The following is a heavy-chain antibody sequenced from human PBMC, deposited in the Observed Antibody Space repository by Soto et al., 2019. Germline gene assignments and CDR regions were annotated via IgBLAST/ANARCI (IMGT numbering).Heavy chain of an antibody. V-gene: IGHV4-39*01. CDR3: AQKPDHYGSGN. CDR2: IYYSGST. D-gene: IGHD3-10*01. J-gene: IGHJ4*02. Sequence: QLQLQESGPGLVKPSETLSLTCTVSGGSISSSSYYWGWIRQPPGKGLEWIGSIYYSGSTYYNPSLKSRVTISVDTSKNQFSLKLSSVTAADTAVYYCAQKPDHYGSGNWGQGTLVNVSS. CDR1: GGSISSSSYY.